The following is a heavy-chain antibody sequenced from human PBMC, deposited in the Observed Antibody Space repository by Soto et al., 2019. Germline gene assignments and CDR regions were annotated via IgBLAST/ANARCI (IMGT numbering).Heavy chain of an antibody. D-gene: IGHD1-26*01. Sequence: SETLSLTCTVSGGSISSSSYYWGWIRQPPGKGLEWIGSIYYSGSTYYNPSLKSRVTISVDTSKNQFSLKLSSVTAADTAVYYCARRGRWELLQRADAFDIWGQGTMVTVSS. CDR2: IYYSGST. CDR1: GGSISSSSYY. CDR3: ARRGRWELLQRADAFDI. V-gene: IGHV4-39*01. J-gene: IGHJ3*02.